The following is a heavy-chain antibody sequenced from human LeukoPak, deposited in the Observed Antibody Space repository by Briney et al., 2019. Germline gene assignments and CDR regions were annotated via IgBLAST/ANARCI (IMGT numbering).Heavy chain of an antibody. CDR1: IFPSGSNW. V-gene: IGHV3-7*01. CDR3: ARSLPGTGS. Sequence: PGRSLRLACAASIFPSGSNWISWVRQAPGKGLHWVANIKTDGSETYYLDSVKGRFTISRDNAKNSLYLQMNSLRVEDTAVYYCARSLPGTGSWGQGTLVTVSS. J-gene: IGHJ5*02. D-gene: IGHD3-9*01. CDR2: IKTDGSET.